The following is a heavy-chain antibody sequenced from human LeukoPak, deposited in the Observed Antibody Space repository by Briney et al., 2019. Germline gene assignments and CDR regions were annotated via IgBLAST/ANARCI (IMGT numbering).Heavy chain of an antibody. J-gene: IGHJ4*02. V-gene: IGHV1-69*06. Sequence: ASVKVSCKASGGTFSSYAISWVRQAPGQGLEWMGGIIPIFGTANYAQKFQGRVTITADKSTSTAYMELSRLRSEDTAVYYCAMVLGYDSSGYCDYWGQGTLVTVSS. CDR3: AMVLGYDSSGYCDY. CDR1: GGTFSSYA. CDR2: IIPIFGTA. D-gene: IGHD3-22*01.